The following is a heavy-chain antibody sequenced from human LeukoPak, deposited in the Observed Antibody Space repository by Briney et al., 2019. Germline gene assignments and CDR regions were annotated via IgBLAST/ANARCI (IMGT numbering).Heavy chain of an antibody. J-gene: IGHJ5*02. V-gene: IGHV1-69*05. CDR2: IIPIFGTA. CDR1: GGTFSSYA. D-gene: IGHD3-22*01. Sequence: ASVKVSCKASGGTFSSYAISWVRQAPGQGLEWMGGIIPIFGTANYAQKFQGRVTITTDESTSTAYMELSSLRSEDTAVYYCARDYYYDSSGYYYVSGWFDPWGQGTLVTVSS. CDR3: ARDYYYDSSGYYYVSGWFDP.